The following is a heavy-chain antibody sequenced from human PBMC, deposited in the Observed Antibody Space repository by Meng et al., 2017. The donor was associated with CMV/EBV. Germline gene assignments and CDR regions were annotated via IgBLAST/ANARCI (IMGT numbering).Heavy chain of an antibody. CDR3: ARDSFVLRFLEWFDPDWFDP. CDR1: GYTFTSYY. D-gene: IGHD3-3*01. Sequence: ASVKVSCKASGYTFTSYYMHWVRQAPGQGLEWMGIINPSGGSTSYAQKFQGRVTMTRDTSTSTVYMELRSLRSDDTAVYYCARDSFVLRFLEWFDPDWFDPWGQGTLVTVSS. J-gene: IGHJ5*02. CDR2: INPSGGST. V-gene: IGHV1-46*01.